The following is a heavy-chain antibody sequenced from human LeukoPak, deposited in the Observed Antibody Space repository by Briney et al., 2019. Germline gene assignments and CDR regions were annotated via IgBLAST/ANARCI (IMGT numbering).Heavy chain of an antibody. CDR3: LRSRAPFYYYGVHV. CDR1: GHIFTDYY. Sequence: GASVKASCKASGHIFTDYYTHSIRQAPGQRLEWMGWIDPNSGGTHHATNLQGRATMTRDPSSSTIYIDLSKRRSADTTTHYCLRSRAPFYYYGVHVWGLGTSVTVSS. J-gene: IGHJ6*02. CDR2: IDPNSGGT. V-gene: IGHV1-2*02.